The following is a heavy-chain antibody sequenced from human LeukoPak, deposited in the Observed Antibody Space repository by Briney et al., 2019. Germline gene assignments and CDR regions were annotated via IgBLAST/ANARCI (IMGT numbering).Heavy chain of an antibody. CDR2: TIPIFGTG. CDR3: AKGHDDFRQFDY. D-gene: IGHD3-3*01. Sequence: SVKVSCKASGGTFANYAISWVRKAPGQGLEWMGGTIPIFGTGDSAQKFQGRLTITADESTRTTYMELSSLRSEDTAVYYCAKGHDDFRQFDYWGQGTLITVSS. V-gene: IGHV1-69*13. J-gene: IGHJ4*02. CDR1: GGTFANYA.